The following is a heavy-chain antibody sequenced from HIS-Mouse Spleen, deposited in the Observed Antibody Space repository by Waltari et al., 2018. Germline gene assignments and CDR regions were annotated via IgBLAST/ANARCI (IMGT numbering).Heavy chain of an antibody. CDR3: AREIPYSSSWYDWYFDL. V-gene: IGHV4-39*07. D-gene: IGHD6-13*01. J-gene: IGHJ2*01. CDR1: GGSISSSSYY. CDR2: IYYRGRT. Sequence: QLQLQESGPGLVKPSETLSLTCTVSGGSISSSSYYWGWIRQPPGKGLEWIWSIYYRGRTYYNPSLKIRVTISVDTSKNQFSLKLSSVTAADTAVYYCAREIPYSSSWYDWYFDLWGRGTLVTVSS.